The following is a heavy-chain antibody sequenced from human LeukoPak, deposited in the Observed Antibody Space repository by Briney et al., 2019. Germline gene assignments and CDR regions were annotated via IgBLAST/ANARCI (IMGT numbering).Heavy chain of an antibody. J-gene: IGHJ4*02. CDR1: GFTVTNND. D-gene: IGHD2-15*01. Sequence: GGSLRLSCAASGFTVTNNDMNWVRQAPGKGLEWVSVITSGGSTYFADSVKGRFTVSRDNSKNTLSLQMNSLRVEDTAVYYCTRDLISGPATHDSWGQGALVTVSS. CDR2: ITSGGST. CDR3: TRDLISGPATHDS. V-gene: IGHV3-66*01.